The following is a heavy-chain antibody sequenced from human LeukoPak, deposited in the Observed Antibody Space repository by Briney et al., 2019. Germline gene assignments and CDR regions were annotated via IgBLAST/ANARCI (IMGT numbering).Heavy chain of an antibody. D-gene: IGHD6-13*01. CDR2: IYYSGST. CDR3: ARQDSSTAGDWFDP. J-gene: IGHJ5*02. CDR1: GGSISSYY. Sequence: SETLSLTCTVSGGSISSYYWSWIRQPPGKGLEWIGDIYYSGSTNYNPSLKSRVTISVDTSKNQFSLKLSSVTAADTAVYYCARQDSSTAGDWFDPWGQGTLVTVSS. V-gene: IGHV4-59*08.